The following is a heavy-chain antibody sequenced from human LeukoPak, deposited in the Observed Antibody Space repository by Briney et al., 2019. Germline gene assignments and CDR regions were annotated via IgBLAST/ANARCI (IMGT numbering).Heavy chain of an antibody. CDR2: IYTSGST. Sequence: NPSQTLSLTCTVSGGSISSGSYYWSWIRQPAGKRLEWIGRIYTSGSTNYNPSLKSRVTISVDTSKNQFSLKLSSVTAADTAVYYCAREAKYGSGSLRYWGQGTLVTVSS. CDR1: GGSISSGSYY. D-gene: IGHD3-10*01. V-gene: IGHV4-61*02. J-gene: IGHJ4*02. CDR3: AREAKYGSGSLRY.